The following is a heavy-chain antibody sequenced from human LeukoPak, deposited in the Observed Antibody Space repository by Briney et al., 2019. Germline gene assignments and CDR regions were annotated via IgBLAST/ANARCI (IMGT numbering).Heavy chain of an antibody. Sequence: GGSLCPSCADSEFTFSDYAMSWVRQAPGKGLEWVSAISGAGGSTYYADSVKGRFTISRDNSKNTLYLQMNSLRAEDTAVYYCAGHLRLQWLAGFDYWGEGRLATVSS. CDR3: AGHLRLQWLAGFDY. CDR2: ISGAGGST. D-gene: IGHD6-19*01. CDR1: EFTFSDYA. J-gene: IGHJ4*02. V-gene: IGHV3-23*01.